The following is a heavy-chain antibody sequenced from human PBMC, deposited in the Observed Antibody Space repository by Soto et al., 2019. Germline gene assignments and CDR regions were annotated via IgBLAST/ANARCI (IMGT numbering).Heavy chain of an antibody. CDR1: GFTFSSYA. V-gene: IGHV3-23*01. CDR3: AKAPGKYYYYYMDV. Sequence: GGSLRLSCAASGFTFSSYAMSWVRQAPGKGLEWVSAISGSGGSTYYADSVKGRFTISRDNSKNTLYLQMNSLGAEDTAVYYCAKAPGKYYYYYMDVWGKGTTVTVSS. J-gene: IGHJ6*03. CDR2: ISGSGGST.